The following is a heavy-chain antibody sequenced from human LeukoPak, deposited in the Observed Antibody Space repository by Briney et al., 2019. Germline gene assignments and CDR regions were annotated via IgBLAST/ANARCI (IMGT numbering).Heavy chain of an antibody. CDR3: ARSTNRLDS. V-gene: IGHV4-61*02. D-gene: IGHD1-14*01. Sequence: TSETLSLTCTVSGASISGSISGGTYYWNWIRQPAGKGLEWIWRMYNGGTTINYSPSLKSRVTISVDTSKNQFSLNVTSVTAADTAVYYCARSTNRLDSWGQGTLVTVSS. CDR1: GASISGSISGGTYY. CDR2: MYNGGTT. J-gene: IGHJ4*02.